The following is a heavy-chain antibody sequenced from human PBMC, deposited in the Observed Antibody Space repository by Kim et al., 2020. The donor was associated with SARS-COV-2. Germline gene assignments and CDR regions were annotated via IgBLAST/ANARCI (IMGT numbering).Heavy chain of an antibody. CDR2: VYSGGSI. D-gene: IGHD5-12*01. Sequence: GGSLRLSCAASGISVSTNYMNWVRQAPGKGLEWVSVVYSGGSIYYTDSVKGRFTISRDNSKNTVYLQMNSLRAEDTAVYYCARDLATTPFDHWGQGTLVTVSS. CDR1: GISVSTNY. J-gene: IGHJ4*02. CDR3: ARDLATTPFDH. V-gene: IGHV3-66*01.